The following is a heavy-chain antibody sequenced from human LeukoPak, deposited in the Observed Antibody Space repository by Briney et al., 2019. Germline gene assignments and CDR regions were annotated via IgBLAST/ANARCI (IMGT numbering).Heavy chain of an antibody. D-gene: IGHD6-19*01. CDR2: IYYSGST. Sequence: RSETLSLTCTVSGGSISSYYWSWIRQPPGEGLEWVGYIYYSGSTNYTPSLKSRVTISVDTSKNQFSLKLSSVTAADTAVYYCASTQYSSGWYTFDYWGQGTLVTVSS. CDR3: ASTQYSSGWYTFDY. J-gene: IGHJ4*02. CDR1: GGSISSYY. V-gene: IGHV4-59*01.